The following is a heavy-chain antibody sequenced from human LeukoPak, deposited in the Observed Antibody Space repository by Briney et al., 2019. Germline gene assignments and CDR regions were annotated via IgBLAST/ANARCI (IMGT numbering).Heavy chain of an antibody. J-gene: IGHJ4*02. CDR3: ARGDYVWRSYDY. CDR1: GFTFSSYV. V-gene: IGHV3-13*01. Sequence: GGSLRLSCSASGFTFSSYVLHWVRPATGKGLQWVSAIGTAGDTYYPGSVKGRFTISRENAKNSLYLQMNSLRAGDTAVYYFARGDYVWRSYDYSGQGTLVTASS. CDR2: IGTAGDT. D-gene: IGHD3-16*01.